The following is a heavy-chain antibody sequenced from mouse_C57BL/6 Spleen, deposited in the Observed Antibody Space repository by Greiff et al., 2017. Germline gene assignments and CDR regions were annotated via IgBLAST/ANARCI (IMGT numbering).Heavy chain of an antibody. D-gene: IGHD1-1*01. J-gene: IGHJ2*01. CDR1: GYTFTSYT. V-gene: IGHV1-4*01. CDR2: INPSSGYT. CDR3: ARWGTVVPFDY. Sequence: QVQLQQSGAELARPGASVKMSCKASGYTFTSYTMHWVKQRPGQGLEWIGYINPSSGYTKYNQKFKDKATLTADTSSSTAYMQLSSLTSEDSAVYYCARWGTVVPFDYWGQGTTLTVSS.